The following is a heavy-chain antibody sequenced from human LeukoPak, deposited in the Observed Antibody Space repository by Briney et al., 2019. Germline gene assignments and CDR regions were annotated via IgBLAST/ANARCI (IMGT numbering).Heavy chain of an antibody. CDR3: ATLMTMEVTPFDY. D-gene: IGHD4-23*01. J-gene: IGHJ4*02. Sequence: ASVKVSCKASGYTFATYYMHWVRQAPGQGLEWMGIINLSGGSTTYAQKFQGRVTMTRDTSTSTVYMERSSLRSDDTAVYYCATLMTMEVTPFDYWGQGTLVTVSS. CDR2: INLSGGST. V-gene: IGHV1-46*01. CDR1: GYTFATYY.